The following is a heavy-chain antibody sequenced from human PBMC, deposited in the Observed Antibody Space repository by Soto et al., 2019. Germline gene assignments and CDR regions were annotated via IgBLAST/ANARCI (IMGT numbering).Heavy chain of an antibody. CDR2: ISSSSSYI. CDR1: GFTFSSYS. Sequence: LRLSCAASGFTFSSYSMNWVRQAPGKGLEWVSSISSSSSYIYYADSVKGRFTISRDNAKNSLYLQMNSLRAEDTAVYYCASDFDDFWSGYWANWFDPWGQGTLVTV. CDR3: ASDFDDFWSGYWANWFDP. V-gene: IGHV3-21*01. D-gene: IGHD3-3*01. J-gene: IGHJ5*02.